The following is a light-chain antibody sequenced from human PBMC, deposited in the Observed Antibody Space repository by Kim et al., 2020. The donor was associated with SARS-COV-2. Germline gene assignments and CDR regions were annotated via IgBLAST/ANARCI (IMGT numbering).Light chain of an antibody. J-gene: IGKJ4*01. CDR3: LQHSFYPLS. CDR2: TAS. CDR1: QDIGND. Sequence: AAGGDRVTITCRAHQDIGNDLGWYQQKPGKAPKRLIYTASSLHSGVTSRFSGSGSGTEFTLTISSLQPEDFATYYCLQHSFYPLSFGGGTKVDIK. V-gene: IGKV1-17*01.